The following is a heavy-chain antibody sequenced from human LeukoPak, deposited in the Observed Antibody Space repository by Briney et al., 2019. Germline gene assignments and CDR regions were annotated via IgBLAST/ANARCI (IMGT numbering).Heavy chain of an antibody. CDR1: GGSFSGYY. Sequence: PSETLSLTCAVYGGSFSGYYWSWILQPPWKGLEWIGEINHSGSTNYNPSLKSRVTISVDTSKNQFSLKLSSVTAADTAVYYCARGQATVTTGQYYFDYWGQGTLVTVSS. V-gene: IGHV4-34*01. D-gene: IGHD4-17*01. CDR3: ARGQATVTTGQYYFDY. J-gene: IGHJ4*02. CDR2: INHSGST.